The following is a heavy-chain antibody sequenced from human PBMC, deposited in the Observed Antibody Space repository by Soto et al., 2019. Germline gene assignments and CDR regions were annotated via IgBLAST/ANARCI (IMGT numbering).Heavy chain of an antibody. CDR2: IKEDGSET. CDR1: GFTFSVSW. D-gene: IGHD6-6*01. CDR3: VRGRSSSDH. J-gene: IGHJ4*02. V-gene: IGHV3-7*04. Sequence: EVQLVTPGGALAQPGGPPRLSFAGSGFTFSVSWLTWAARVAGKGLEWVASIKEDGSETYYVDSVKGRFTISRDNAKNSLSLQMNSVRAEDTAVYYCVRGRSSSDHWGQGTLVTVSS.